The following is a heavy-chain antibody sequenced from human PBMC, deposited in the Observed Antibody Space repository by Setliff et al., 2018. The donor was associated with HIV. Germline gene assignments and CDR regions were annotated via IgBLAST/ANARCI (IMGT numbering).Heavy chain of an antibody. CDR1: GFTFSSHS. CDR2: ISSSSSSI. J-gene: IGHJ5*02. V-gene: IGHV3-48*01. Sequence: SGGSLRLSCAASGFTFSSHSMNWVRQSPGKGLEWVSYISSSSSSIYYADSVKGRFTISRDNAKNSLYLQMNSLRAEDTALYYCAKDGVGATRYNWFDPWGQGTLVTVSS. D-gene: IGHD1-26*01. CDR3: AKDGVGATRYNWFDP.